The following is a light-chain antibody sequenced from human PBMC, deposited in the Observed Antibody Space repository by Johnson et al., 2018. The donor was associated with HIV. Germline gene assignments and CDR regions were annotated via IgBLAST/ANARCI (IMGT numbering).Light chain of an antibody. V-gene: IGLV1-51*02. J-gene: IGLJ1*01. Sequence: QSVLTQPPSVSEAPGQKVTISCSGSSSDMGNYAVSWYQQLPGTAPKLLIYENNKRPSGIPDRFSGSKSGTSATLGITGLQPGDEADYYCGTWDSSLSTGGVFGTGTKVTV. CDR2: ENN. CDR1: SSDMGNYA. CDR3: GTWDSSLSTGGV.